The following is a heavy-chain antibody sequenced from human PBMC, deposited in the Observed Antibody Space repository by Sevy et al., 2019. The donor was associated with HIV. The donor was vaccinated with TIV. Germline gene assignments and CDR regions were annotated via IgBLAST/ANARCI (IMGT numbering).Heavy chain of an antibody. CDR3: TTRIAAAGTGWFDP. D-gene: IGHD6-13*01. CDR1: GFTFSNAW. Sequence: GSLRLSCAASGFTFSNAWMSWVRQAPGKGLEWVGRIKSKTDGGTTDYAAPVKGRFTISRDDSKNTLYLQMNSLKTEDTAVYYCTTRIAAAGTGWFDPWGQGTLVTVSS. CDR2: IKSKTDGGTT. J-gene: IGHJ5*02. V-gene: IGHV3-15*01.